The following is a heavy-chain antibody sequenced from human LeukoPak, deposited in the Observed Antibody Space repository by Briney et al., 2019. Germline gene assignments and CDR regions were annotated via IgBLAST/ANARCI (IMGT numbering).Heavy chain of an antibody. V-gene: IGHV3-23*01. D-gene: IGHD2-2*01. J-gene: IGHJ3*02. Sequence: GGSLRLSCAASRFIFSSYAMSWVRQAPGKGLEWVSAVSASGGTPYYADSVKGRFTISRDNFKNTLYLQMNSLRAEDTAVYYCAKEGVPAATSDAFDIWGQGTMVTVSS. CDR2: VSASGGTP. CDR3: AKEGVPAATSDAFDI. CDR1: RFIFSSYA.